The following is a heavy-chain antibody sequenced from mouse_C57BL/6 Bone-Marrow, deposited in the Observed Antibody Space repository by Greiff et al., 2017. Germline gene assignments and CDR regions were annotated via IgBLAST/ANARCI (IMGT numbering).Heavy chain of an antibody. J-gene: IGHJ3*01. CDR2: LYPGSGST. D-gene: IGHD2-5*01. Sequence: QVQLQQPGAELVKPGASVKMSCKASGYTFTSYWITWVKQRPGQGLEWLGDLYPGSGSTNYNEKFKSKATLTVDTSSSTAYMQLSSLTSEDSAVYDCARAGYYSIFAYWGQGALVTVSA. V-gene: IGHV1-55*01. CDR1: GYTFTSYW. CDR3: ARAGYYSIFAY.